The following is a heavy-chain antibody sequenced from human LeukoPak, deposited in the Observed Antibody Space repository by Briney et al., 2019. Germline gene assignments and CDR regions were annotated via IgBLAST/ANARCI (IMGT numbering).Heavy chain of an antibody. V-gene: IGHV1-18*01. D-gene: IGHD1-20*01. CDR2: ISAYNGNT. Sequence: GASVKVSCKASGYTFTSYGISWVRQAPGQGLEWMGWISAYNGNTNYAQKFQGRVTMTRDTSISTAYMELSRLRSDDTAVYYCARFRITGSYYYMDVWGKGTTVTVSS. CDR1: GYTFTSYG. CDR3: ARFRITGSYYYMDV. J-gene: IGHJ6*03.